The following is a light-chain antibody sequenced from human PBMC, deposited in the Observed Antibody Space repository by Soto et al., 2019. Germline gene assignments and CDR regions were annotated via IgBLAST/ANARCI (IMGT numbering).Light chain of an antibody. CDR2: AAS. CDR1: RTGSSW. CDR3: QHNNSTPWT. V-gene: IGKV1-5*01. J-gene: IGKJ1*01. Sequence: IQMPQSHETLSASPGETVTLSCGASRTGSSWVGWYQQKPGKAPKLLIYAASSLKSGVPSWFGGSGSGTEFTLTISRLQPDDSATYYWQHNNSTPWTFGQGTKVDI.